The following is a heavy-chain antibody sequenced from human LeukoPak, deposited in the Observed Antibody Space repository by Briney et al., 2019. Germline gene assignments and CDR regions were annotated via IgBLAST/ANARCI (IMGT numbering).Heavy chain of an antibody. CDR1: GDTISRGGYY. CDR2: IYHSGSS. Sequence: NPSQTLSLTCTVSGDTISRGGYYWSWIRQPPGKGLEWIGYIYHSGSSDYNASLKSRVTISVDRSKNQFSLKLSSVTAADTAVYYCARADDFRSSYSFDSWGQGILVTVSS. D-gene: IGHD3-3*01. V-gene: IGHV4-30-2*01. J-gene: IGHJ4*02. CDR3: ARADDFRSSYSFDS.